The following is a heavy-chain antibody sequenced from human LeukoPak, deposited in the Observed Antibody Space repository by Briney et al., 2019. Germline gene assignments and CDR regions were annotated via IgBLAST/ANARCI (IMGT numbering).Heavy chain of an antibody. Sequence: SETLSLTCTVSGGSVSSGGYYWRWIRQHPGKGLEWIGYIYYSGRTYYNPSLKSRVTISLDTSKNQFSLKLSSVTAADTAVFYCARDDGTGYYYFDYWGQGTLVTVSS. CDR3: ARDDGTGYYYFDY. V-gene: IGHV4-31*03. CDR1: GGSVSSGGYY. J-gene: IGHJ4*02. CDR2: IYYSGRT. D-gene: IGHD3-22*01.